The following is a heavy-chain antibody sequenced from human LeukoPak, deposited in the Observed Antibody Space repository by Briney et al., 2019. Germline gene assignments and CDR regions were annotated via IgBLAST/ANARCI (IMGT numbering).Heavy chain of an antibody. J-gene: IGHJ1*01. CDR1: GGSVTSGSYY. CDR2: IYTGGNT. D-gene: IGHD2/OR15-2a*01. Sequence: PSETLSLTCTVSGGSVTSGSYYWSWIRQPAGKGLEWIGRIYTGGNTNYNPSLKSRVTISLDTSKNQFSLKLSSVTAADTAVYYCARSRGGHSNEYFQHWGQGTLVTVSS. CDR3: ARSRGGHSNEYFQH. V-gene: IGHV4-61*02.